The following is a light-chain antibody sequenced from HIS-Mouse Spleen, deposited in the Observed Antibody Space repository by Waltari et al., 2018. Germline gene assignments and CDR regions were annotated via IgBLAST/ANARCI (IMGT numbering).Light chain of an antibody. Sequence: QSALTQPPSVSGSPGQSVTISCTGTSSYVGRYNRFSWYQQPPGTAPKLMIYEVSNRPSGVPDRFSGSKSGNTASLTISGLQAEDEADYYCSSYTSSSTYVVFGGGTKLTVL. CDR3: SSYTSSSTYVV. CDR1: SSYVGRYNR. J-gene: IGLJ2*01. V-gene: IGLV2-18*02. CDR2: EVS.